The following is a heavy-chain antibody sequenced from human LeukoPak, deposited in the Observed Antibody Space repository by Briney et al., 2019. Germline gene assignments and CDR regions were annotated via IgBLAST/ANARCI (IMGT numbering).Heavy chain of an antibody. CDR1: GFTFSAHT. CDR2: IGSTGITI. D-gene: IGHD3-22*01. J-gene: IGHJ4*02. CDR3: ARGPLYDITGSYGL. V-gene: IGHV3-48*01. Sequence: PGGSLRLSCAASGFTFSAHTMNWVRLAPGRGLEWVSYIGSTGITIYYAQSVEGRFTISRDNGKNSPYLQMTSLRVEDTAVYYCARGPLYDITGSYGLWGQGTLVTVSS.